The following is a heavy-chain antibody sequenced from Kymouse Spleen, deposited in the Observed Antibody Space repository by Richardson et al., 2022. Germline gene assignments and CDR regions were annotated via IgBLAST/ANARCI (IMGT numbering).Heavy chain of an antibody. CDR3: AKDRGLELRRLYYYGMDV. D-gene: IGHD1-7*01. J-gene: IGHJ6*02. Sequence: QVQLVESGGGVVQPGRSLRLSCAASGFTFSSYGMHWVRQAPGKGLEWVAVISYDGSNKYYADSVKGRFTISRDNSKNTLYLQMNSLRAEDTAVYYCAKDRGLELRRLYYYGMDVWGQGTTVTVSS. V-gene: IGHV3-30*18. CDR1: GFTFSSYG. CDR2: ISYDGSNK.